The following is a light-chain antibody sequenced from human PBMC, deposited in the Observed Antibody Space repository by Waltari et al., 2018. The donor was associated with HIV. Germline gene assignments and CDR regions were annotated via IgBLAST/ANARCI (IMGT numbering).Light chain of an antibody. CDR3: RSYAGSTTFVV. V-gene: IGLV2-23*01. J-gene: IGLJ2*01. CDR1: SSDVGSYNL. Sequence: QSALTQPASVSGSPGQSITISCTGTSSDVGSYNLVSWYQHHPGKAPKLIIYEGSKRPSGVSNRFSGSKSGNTASLTISGLQAEDEADYSCRSYAGSTTFVVFGGGTKLTVL. CDR2: EGS.